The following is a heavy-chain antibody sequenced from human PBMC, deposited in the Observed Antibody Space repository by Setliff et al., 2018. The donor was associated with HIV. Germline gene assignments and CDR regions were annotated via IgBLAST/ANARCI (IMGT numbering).Heavy chain of an antibody. Sequence: SETPSLTCTVSGGSMNSDSYSWTWLRQPAGKGPELIGHIYVGGSVIYNPSLASRVTISMVPSKNQFSLDLSSVTAADTAKYYCARAKTIGVSAVFFDPWGQGRPVTVS. V-gene: IGHV4-61*09. CDR3: ARAKTIGVSAVFFDP. J-gene: IGHJ5*02. CDR2: IYVGGSV. D-gene: IGHD3-3*01. CDR1: GGSMNSDSYS.